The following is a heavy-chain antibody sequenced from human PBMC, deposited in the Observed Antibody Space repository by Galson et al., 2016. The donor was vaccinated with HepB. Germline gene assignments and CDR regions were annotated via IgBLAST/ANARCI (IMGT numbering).Heavy chain of an antibody. D-gene: IGHD2-2*01. CDR1: GYTFTNYW. J-gene: IGHJ4*02. CDR2: IYPGDSAS. V-gene: IGHV5-51*03. Sequence: SGAEVKKPGESLKISCKGSGYTFTNYWIGWVRQMPGKGLEWVAVIYPGDSASRYSPSFQGQVTISADKSISTAYLQWSSLKASDSAIYYWASVCTSATCSPDFGFDYWGQGTLVTVSS. CDR3: ASVCTSATCSPDFGFDY.